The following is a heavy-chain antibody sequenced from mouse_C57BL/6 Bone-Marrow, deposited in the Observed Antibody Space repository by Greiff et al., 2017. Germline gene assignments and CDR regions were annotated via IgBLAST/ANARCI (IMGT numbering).Heavy chain of an antibody. Sequence: EVQGVESGGGLVQPGGSLKLSCAASGFTFSDYYMYWVRQTPEKRLEWVAYISNGGGSTYYPDTVKGRFTISRDNAKNTLYLQMSRLKSEDTAMYYCARHRAAQAYYAMDYWGQGTSGTVSS. CDR2: ISNGGGST. D-gene: IGHD3-2*02. CDR1: GFTFSDYY. V-gene: IGHV5-12*01. J-gene: IGHJ4*01. CDR3: ARHRAAQAYYAMDY.